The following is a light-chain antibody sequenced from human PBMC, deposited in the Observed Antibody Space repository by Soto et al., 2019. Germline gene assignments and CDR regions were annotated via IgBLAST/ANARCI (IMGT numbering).Light chain of an antibody. V-gene: IGKV3-11*01. CDR3: QQRDKWLNT. Sequence: IVLTQSPATLSFSPGERATLSCRASQSVSTYLAWYQQKPGQAPRLLIYDAFNRATGVPARFRGSGSGTDFTLTISGLEPEDFSVYYCQQRDKWLNTFGQRTRLEIX. CDR2: DAF. CDR1: QSVSTY. J-gene: IGKJ5*01.